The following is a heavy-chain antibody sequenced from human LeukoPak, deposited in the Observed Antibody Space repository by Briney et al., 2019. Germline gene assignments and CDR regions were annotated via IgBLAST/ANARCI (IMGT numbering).Heavy chain of an antibody. CDR2: ISGSGGST. V-gene: IGHV3-23*01. D-gene: IGHD3-22*01. CDR1: GFTFSSYG. CDR3: AKEGLGYYDCSGYDY. J-gene: IGHJ4*02. Sequence: GGTLRLSCAASGFTFSSYGMSWVRQAPGKGLEWVSAISGSGGSTYYADSVKGRFTISRDNSKNTLYLQMNSLRAEDTAVYYCAKEGLGYYDCSGYDYWGQGTLVTVSS.